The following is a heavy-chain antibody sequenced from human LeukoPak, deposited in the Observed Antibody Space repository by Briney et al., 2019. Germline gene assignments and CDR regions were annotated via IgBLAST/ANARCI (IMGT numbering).Heavy chain of an antibody. Sequence: AQSLRPSCPASGFTLSSYAMSCVRQPPGEGIEWVSAISSSGGSTYYADSVKGRFTISRDNSKNTLYLQMNSLRAEDTAVYYCAKSPRSGWYGDFDYWGQGTLVTVSS. D-gene: IGHD6-19*01. CDR2: ISSSGGST. CDR1: GFTLSSYA. J-gene: IGHJ4*02. V-gene: IGHV3-23*01. CDR3: AKSPRSGWYGDFDY.